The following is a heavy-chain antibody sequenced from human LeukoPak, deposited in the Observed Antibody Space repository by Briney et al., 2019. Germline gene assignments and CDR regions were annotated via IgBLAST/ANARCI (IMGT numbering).Heavy chain of an antibody. J-gene: IGHJ6*03. Sequence: SETLSLTCTVSGGSISNYYWSWIRQPAGKGLEWIGRIYTSGSTDYNPSLKSRVTMSVDTSKNQFSLKLSSVTAADTAVYYCASVVPAARDYYYYMDVWGKGTTVTVSS. V-gene: IGHV4-4*07. CDR1: GGSISNYY. CDR2: IYTSGST. CDR3: ASVVPAARDYYYYMDV. D-gene: IGHD2-2*01.